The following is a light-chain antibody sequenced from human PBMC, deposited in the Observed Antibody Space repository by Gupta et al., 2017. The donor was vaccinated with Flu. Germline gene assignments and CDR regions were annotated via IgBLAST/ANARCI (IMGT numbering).Light chain of an antibody. V-gene: IGKV1-39*01. J-gene: IGKJ2*01. Sequence: IQLTQSPFSLSASVGHRVTITCPASQYITNKLNRYQQKPGKAPHLLVYAVSRLQSGVPSRFRGSGSGTDFTLTIIRLQPEDFASYYCQQSNKIPFTFGQGTKVEIK. CDR2: AVS. CDR3: QQSNKIPFT. CDR1: QYITNK.